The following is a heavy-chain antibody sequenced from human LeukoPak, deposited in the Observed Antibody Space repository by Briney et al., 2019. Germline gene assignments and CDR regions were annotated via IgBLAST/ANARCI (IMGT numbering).Heavy chain of an antibody. Sequence: GGSLRLSCAASGFTFSSYSMNWVRQAPGKGLEWVSSTSSSSSYIYYADSVKGRFTISRDNAKNSLYLQMNSLRAEDTAVYYCAIIPDYYDSSGYFDYWGQGTLVTVSS. V-gene: IGHV3-21*01. CDR2: TSSSSSYI. J-gene: IGHJ4*02. CDR3: AIIPDYYDSSGYFDY. CDR1: GFTFSSYS. D-gene: IGHD3-22*01.